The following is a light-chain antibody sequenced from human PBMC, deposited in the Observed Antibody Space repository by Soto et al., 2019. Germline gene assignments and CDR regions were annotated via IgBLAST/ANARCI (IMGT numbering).Light chain of an antibody. CDR3: CSYAGSSTPYV. Sequence: QSVLTQPASVSGSPGQSITISCTGTSSDVGSYNLVSWYRQHPGKAPKLMIYEGSKRPSGVSNRFSGSKSGNTASLTISGLQAEDEADYYCCSYAGSSTPYVFGTGTRSPS. CDR2: EGS. CDR1: SSDVGSYNL. J-gene: IGLJ1*01. V-gene: IGLV2-23*01.